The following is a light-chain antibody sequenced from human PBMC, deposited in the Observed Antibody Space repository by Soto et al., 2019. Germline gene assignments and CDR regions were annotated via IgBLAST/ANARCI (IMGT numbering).Light chain of an antibody. CDR2: GNN. V-gene: IGLV1-40*01. CDR1: SSNIGAGFD. Sequence: VLTQPPSVSGAPGQRVTFSCTGSSSNIGAGFDVHWYQQLPGTAPKLLIYGNNNRPSGVPDRFSGSKSGASASLAIAGLEAEDEADYYCQSYDSSLSVYVFGTGTKVTVL. CDR3: QSYDSSLSVYV. J-gene: IGLJ1*01.